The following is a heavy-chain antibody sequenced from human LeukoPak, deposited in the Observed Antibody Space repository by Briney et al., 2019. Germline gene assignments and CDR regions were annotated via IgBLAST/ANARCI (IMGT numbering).Heavy chain of an antibody. CDR3: ARVDTAMVSYFDY. D-gene: IGHD5-18*01. V-gene: IGHV4-59*01. CDR2: IYYSGST. Sequence: PSETLSLTCTVSGGSISSYYWSWIRQPPGKGLEWIGCIYYSGSTNYNPSLKSRVTISVDTSKNQFSLKLSSVTAADTAVYYCARVDTAMVSYFDYWGQGTLVTVSS. J-gene: IGHJ4*02. CDR1: GGSISSYY.